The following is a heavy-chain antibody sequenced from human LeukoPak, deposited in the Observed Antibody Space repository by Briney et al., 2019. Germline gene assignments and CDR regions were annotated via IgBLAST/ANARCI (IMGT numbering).Heavy chain of an antibody. Sequence: SVKVSCKASGGTLSSYSISWIRQTPGQGLELMGRIIPIVGLTNYAPRFQGRVTITVDKDTTTAYMELSGLRSEDTAVYYCARPRSTESGSYNWFDPWGQGTLVTVSS. CDR1: GGTLSSYS. V-gene: IGHV1-69*02. CDR2: IIPIVGLT. J-gene: IGHJ5*02. CDR3: ARPRSTESGSYNWFDP. D-gene: IGHD1-26*01.